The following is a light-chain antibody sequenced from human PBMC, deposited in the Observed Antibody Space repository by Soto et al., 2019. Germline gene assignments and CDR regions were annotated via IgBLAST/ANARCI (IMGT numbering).Light chain of an antibody. J-gene: IGLJ1*01. V-gene: IGLV2-8*01. CDR3: MSYTGSSHV. Sequence: QSALTQPPSASGSPGQSVTISCTGTSSDVGGYKYVSWYQQQHPGKAPKLIIYEVTKRPSGVPVRFSGSKSGNTASLTVSGLQAEDEADYYCMSYTGSSHVFGTGTKVTVL. CDR1: SSDVGGYKY. CDR2: EVT.